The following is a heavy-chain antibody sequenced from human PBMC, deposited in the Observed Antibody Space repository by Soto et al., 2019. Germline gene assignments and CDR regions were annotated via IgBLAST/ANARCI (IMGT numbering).Heavy chain of an antibody. D-gene: IGHD4-17*01. J-gene: IGHJ1*01. V-gene: IGHV3-48*02. CDR3: ARLHKGSRVTS. CDR2: ITCSGDSI. Sequence: PGGSLRLSCAASGFRFGEHSMNWVRQAPGKGLEWLSYITCSGDSISYAGSVKGRFTVSRDNAKNSLFLHMNSLREDDTAVYYCARLHKGSRVTSWGQGTLVTVSS. CDR1: GFRFGEHS.